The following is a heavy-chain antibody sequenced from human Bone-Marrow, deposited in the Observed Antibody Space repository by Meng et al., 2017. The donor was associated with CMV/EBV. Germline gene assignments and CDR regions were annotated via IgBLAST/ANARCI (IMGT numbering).Heavy chain of an antibody. V-gene: IGHV1-18*01. D-gene: IGHD6-6*01. Sequence: SGYTFTSDGISWVRQAPGQGLEWMGWISAYNGNTNYAQKLQGRVTMTTDTSTSTAYMELRSLRSDDTAVYYCARSFSIAPRPQPLLGYWGQGTLVTVSS. CDR3: ARSFSIAPRPQPLLGY. CDR1: GYTFTSDG. J-gene: IGHJ4*02. CDR2: ISAYNGNT.